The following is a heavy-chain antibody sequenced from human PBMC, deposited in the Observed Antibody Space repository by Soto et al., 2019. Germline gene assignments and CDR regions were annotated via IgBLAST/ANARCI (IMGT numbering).Heavy chain of an antibody. CDR2: INTYNGNT. V-gene: IGHV1-18*01. Sequence: QVQLVQCEAEVKNPGASVRVSCKASGYTFTRYGIGWARQAPGQGLEWMGWINTYNGNTNYAQNVQGRVTLTTDTSTSTAYMELRSLRSNDTAIYYCAMVDVYVTPSPQDVWGQGTTVIVSS. J-gene: IGHJ6*02. D-gene: IGHD3-16*01. CDR3: AMVDVYVTPSPQDV. CDR1: GYTFTRYG.